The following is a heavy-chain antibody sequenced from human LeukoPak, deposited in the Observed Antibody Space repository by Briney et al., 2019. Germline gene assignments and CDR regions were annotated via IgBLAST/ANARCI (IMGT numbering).Heavy chain of an antibody. CDR3: XXXXERRYYARGFDY. D-gene: IGHD1-1*01. V-gene: IGHV4-39*01. CDR1: GGSISSSSYY. Sequence: PSEALSLTCTVSGGSISSSSYYWGWIRQPPGKGLEWIRSIYCSGSTYYSPSLKSRVTISVDTSKNQFSLKLSSLNAADTAIYYXXXXXERRYYARGFDYWGQGTLVTVSS. J-gene: IGHJ4*02. CDR2: IYCSGST.